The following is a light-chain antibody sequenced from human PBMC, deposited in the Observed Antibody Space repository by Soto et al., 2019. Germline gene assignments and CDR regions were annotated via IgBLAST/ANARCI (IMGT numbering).Light chain of an antibody. CDR3: QQYNNWPPIT. CDR2: SAS. Sequence: EIVMTQSPATLSVSPGERATLSCRASQSVSKSLAWYQQKPGQAPRRLIYSASTRATGIPARFSGSGSETEFTLTISSLQSEDFAVYYCQQYNNWPPITFGQGTRLEIK. V-gene: IGKV3-15*01. CDR1: QSVSKS. J-gene: IGKJ5*01.